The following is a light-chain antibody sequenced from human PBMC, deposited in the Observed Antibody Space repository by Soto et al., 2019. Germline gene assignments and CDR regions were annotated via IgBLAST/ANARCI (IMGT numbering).Light chain of an antibody. V-gene: IGKV3-20*01. J-gene: IGKJ3*01. Sequence: EIVLTQSPGTLSLSPGERATLSCRASQSVSSSYLAWYQQKPGQAPRLLIYGASSRATGIPDRFSGSGSGTDFTLTISRLEPEDFEVYYCPQYGSSPRAPLGPGP. CDR1: QSVSSSY. CDR2: GAS. CDR3: PQYGSSPRAP.